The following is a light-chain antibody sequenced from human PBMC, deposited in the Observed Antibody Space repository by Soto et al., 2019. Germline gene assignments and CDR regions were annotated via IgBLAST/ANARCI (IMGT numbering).Light chain of an antibody. Sequence: EIVLTQSPGTLSLSPGERATLTCRASQSVSSSYLGWYQQKLGQAPRLLIYGASSRATGIPDRFSGSGSGTGFTLTISRLEPEDFAVYYCQQYGSSPQTFGQGTKVDIK. V-gene: IGKV3-20*01. CDR2: GAS. J-gene: IGKJ1*01. CDR1: QSVSSSY. CDR3: QQYGSSPQT.